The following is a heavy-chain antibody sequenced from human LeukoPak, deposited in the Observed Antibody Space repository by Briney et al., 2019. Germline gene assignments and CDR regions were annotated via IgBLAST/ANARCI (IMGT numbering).Heavy chain of an antibody. V-gene: IGHV4-59*01. J-gene: IGHJ4*02. D-gene: IGHD4-23*01. CDR1: GGSISTYY. CDR2: IHYSGSS. CDR3: ARGDYGGNVDY. Sequence: PSETLSLTCAVSGGSISTYYWSWIRQPPGKGLEWIGYIHYSGSSNYNPSLKSRVTISLDTSKNQFSLKLSSVTAADTAVYYCARGDYGGNVDYWGQGTLVTVSS.